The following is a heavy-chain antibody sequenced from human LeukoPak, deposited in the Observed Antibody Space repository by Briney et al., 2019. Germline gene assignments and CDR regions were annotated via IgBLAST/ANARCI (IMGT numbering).Heavy chain of an antibody. CDR2: IYYSGST. Sequence: SETLSLTCTVSGGSISSSSYYWGWIRQPPGKGLEWIGSIYYSGSTYYNPSLKSRVTISVDTSKNQFSLKLTSVTAADTAVYYCTREVRSALASFDPWGQGTLVIVSS. D-gene: IGHD4/OR15-4a*01. J-gene: IGHJ5*02. CDR3: TREVRSALASFDP. V-gene: IGHV4-39*07. CDR1: GGSISSSSYY.